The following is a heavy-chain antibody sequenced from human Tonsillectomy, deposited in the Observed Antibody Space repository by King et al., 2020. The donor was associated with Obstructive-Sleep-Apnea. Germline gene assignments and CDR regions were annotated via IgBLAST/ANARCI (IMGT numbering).Heavy chain of an antibody. CDR2: IYHSGST. Sequence: QLQESGPGLVKPSETLSLTCTVSGYSISSGYYWGWIRQPPGKGLEWIGSIYHSGSTYYNPSLKSRVTISVDTPKNQFSLKLSSVTAADTAVYYCARDTMKVNYFDYWGQGTLVTVSS. D-gene: IGHD5-24*01. CDR1: GYSISSGYY. CDR3: ARDTMKVNYFDY. V-gene: IGHV4-38-2*02. J-gene: IGHJ4*02.